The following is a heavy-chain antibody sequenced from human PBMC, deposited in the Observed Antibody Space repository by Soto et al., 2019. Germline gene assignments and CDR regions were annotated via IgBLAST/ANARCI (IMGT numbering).Heavy chain of an antibody. D-gene: IGHD6-6*01. CDR1: GYSFTSYW. CDR2: IDPSDSYT. V-gene: IGHV5-10-1*01. Sequence: DSLKISCKGSGYSFTSYWISWVRQMPGKGLEWMGRIDPSDSYTNYSPSFQGNVTISADKSISTAYLQWSSLKASDTAMYYCASGPYSTSSDYWGKGTLVNVSS. J-gene: IGHJ4*02. CDR3: ASGPYSTSSDY.